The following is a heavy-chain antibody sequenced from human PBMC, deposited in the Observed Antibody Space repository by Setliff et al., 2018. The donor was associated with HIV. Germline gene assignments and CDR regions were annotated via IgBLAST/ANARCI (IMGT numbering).Heavy chain of an antibody. CDR3: SNPHHGWAFDV. J-gene: IGHJ3*01. CDR2: VIPSFATA. Sequence: VQVSCKASGGTFKNLAISWVRQAPGQGLEWMGGVIPSFATANYAQKFQGRITITADELTSTVSMDMNSLKSEYSAVYYCSNPHHGWAFDVLCQGTAVTVSS. CDR1: GGTFKNLA. V-gene: IGHV1-69*01. D-gene: IGHD2-15*01.